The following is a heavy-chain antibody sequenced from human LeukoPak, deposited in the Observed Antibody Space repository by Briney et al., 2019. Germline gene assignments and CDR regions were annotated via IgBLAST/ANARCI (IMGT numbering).Heavy chain of an antibody. D-gene: IGHD3-22*01. CDR2: IYHSGST. CDR1: GYSISSGYY. Sequence: SETLSLTCTVSGYSISSGYYWGWIRQPPGKGLEWIGSIYHSGSTYYNPSLKSRVTISVDTSKNQFSLKLSSVTAADTAVYYCARNPLDYYYDSSGPIDYWGQGTLVTVSS. J-gene: IGHJ4*02. V-gene: IGHV4-38-2*02. CDR3: ARNPLDYYYDSSGPIDY.